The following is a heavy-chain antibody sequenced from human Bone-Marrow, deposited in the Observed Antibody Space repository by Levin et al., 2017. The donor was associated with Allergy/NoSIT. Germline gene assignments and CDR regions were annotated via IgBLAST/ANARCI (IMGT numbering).Heavy chain of an antibody. V-gene: IGHV4-59*01. J-gene: IGHJ6*02. CDR1: GGSISNFY. CDR3: ARGYNYGLDV. CDR2: VHNSGSS. Sequence: NSGGSLRLSCTVSGGSISNFYCNWIRQPPGKGLEWIGYVHNSGSSNQKPSLKGRITMSVDTSKNQFTLKLSSVTAADTALYYCARGYNYGLDVWGQGTTVTVSS.